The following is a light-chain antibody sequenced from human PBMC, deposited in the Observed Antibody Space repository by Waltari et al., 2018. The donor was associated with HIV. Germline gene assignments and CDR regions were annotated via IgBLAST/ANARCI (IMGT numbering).Light chain of an antibody. J-gene: IGLJ6*01. CDR2: RND. V-gene: IGLV1-47*01. Sequence: QSGLRQPPSTSRPPGQRVVISCSGSSSTVGKTYVSWFQQLPGAAPRLLIYRNDRRPSGVPDRFTAAKSGTSASLVISGLRSDDEAEYFCASWDDALSSWLFGGGTKLTVL. CDR1: SSTVGKTY. CDR3: ASWDDALSSWL.